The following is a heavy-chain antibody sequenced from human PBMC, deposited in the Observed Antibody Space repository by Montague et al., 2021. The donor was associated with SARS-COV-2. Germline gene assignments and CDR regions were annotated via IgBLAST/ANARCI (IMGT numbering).Heavy chain of an antibody. Sequence: PALVKPTQTLTLTCTFSGFSLSTPNVCVAWIRQPPGKALEWLAVIYSNGDKRYSPSLQRRLTITKDTSRNQVVLSLTNVDPLDTATYYCAHLIRYYDIFTGIPFDDWGQGTQVTVSS. D-gene: IGHD3-9*01. J-gene: IGHJ4*02. CDR1: GFSLSTPNVC. V-gene: IGHV2-5*01. CDR3: AHLIRYYDIFTGIPFDD. CDR2: IYSNGDK.